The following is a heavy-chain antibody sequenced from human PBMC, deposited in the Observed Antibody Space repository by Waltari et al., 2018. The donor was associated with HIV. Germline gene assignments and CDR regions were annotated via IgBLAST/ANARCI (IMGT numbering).Heavy chain of an antibody. CDR1: GFTFSTYS. Sequence: EVQLVESGGGLVQPGGSLRLSCATSGFTFSTYSMNWVRQAPGKGLEWVSYISSGSRSTTFYADAVKGRFTISRDDSKNLLYLQMNSLRAEDTAVYYCAIQIQPKGYTNWGRGTLVTVSS. D-gene: IGHD5-12*01. CDR3: AIQIQPKGYTN. CDR2: ISSGSRSTT. V-gene: IGHV3-48*04. J-gene: IGHJ4*02.